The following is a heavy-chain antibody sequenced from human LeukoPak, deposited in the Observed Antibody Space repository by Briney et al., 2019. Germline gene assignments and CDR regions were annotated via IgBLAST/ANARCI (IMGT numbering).Heavy chain of an antibody. V-gene: IGHV3-15*01. Sequence: GGSLRLSCAASGFTFTNAWMSWVRQTPEKGLEWVGRIKRKTDGGSTGYAAPVKGRFTISRDDSKNTLFLQMNSLKAEDTAVYYCATSGQHWDVFDYWGQGTLVTVSS. CDR1: GFTFTNAW. D-gene: IGHD1-1*01. CDR3: ATSGQHWDVFDY. J-gene: IGHJ4*02. CDR2: IKRKTDGGST.